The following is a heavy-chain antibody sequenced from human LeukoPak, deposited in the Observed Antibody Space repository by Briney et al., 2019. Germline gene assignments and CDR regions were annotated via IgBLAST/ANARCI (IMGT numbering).Heavy chain of an antibody. V-gene: IGHV3-23*01. CDR2: ISGSGGST. Sequence: PGGSLRLSCAASGFTFSSYAMSWVRQAPGKGLEWVSAISGSGGSTYYADSVKGRFTISRDNSKNTLYLQMNSLRAEDTAVYYCAKPTTYYYDSSGYPVDYWGQGTLVTVSS. CDR3: AKPTTYYYDSSGYPVDY. D-gene: IGHD3-22*01. J-gene: IGHJ4*02. CDR1: GFTFSSYA.